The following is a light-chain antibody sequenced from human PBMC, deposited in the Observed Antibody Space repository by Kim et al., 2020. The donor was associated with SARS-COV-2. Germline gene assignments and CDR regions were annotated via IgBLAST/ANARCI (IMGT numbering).Light chain of an antibody. V-gene: IGLV7-46*01. CDR3: LLNHSGGRV. J-gene: IGLJ3*02. Sequence: QAVVTQEASLTVSPGGTVTLTCGADTGAVTSGHYPYWYQQKPGQVPKPLIYDTSNKLSWTPARFTGSLLGGKAALTLSGAQPEDEADYYCLLNHSGGRVFGGGTKLTVL. CDR1: TGAVTSGHY. CDR2: DTS.